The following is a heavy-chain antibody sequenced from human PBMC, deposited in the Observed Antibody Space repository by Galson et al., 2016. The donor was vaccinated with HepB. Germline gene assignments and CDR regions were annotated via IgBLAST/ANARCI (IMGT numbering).Heavy chain of an antibody. V-gene: IGHV3-21*04. CDR1: GLTFSSHS. CDR2: ISSGSGYI. D-gene: IGHD6-19*01. J-gene: IGHJ4*02. CDR3: ARGVAVAGHYFDY. Sequence: SLRLSCAASGLTFSSHSMNWVRQAPGKGLEWVSSISSGSGYIYYAGSVKGRFTISRDNAKNSLYLQMNSLRAEDTAVYYCARGVAVAGHYFDYWGQGTLVTVSS.